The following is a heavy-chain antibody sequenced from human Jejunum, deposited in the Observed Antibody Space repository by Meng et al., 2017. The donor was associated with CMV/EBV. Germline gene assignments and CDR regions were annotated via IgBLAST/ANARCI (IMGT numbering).Heavy chain of an antibody. CDR3: TRVDTGTTFLHDF. Sequence: SGASMTSNNSHGACIRHSPGRGLEWIGSIHHTGGTYYNPSLKRRLTISVDTSNNQFSLSLTSVTVANTAVYYCTRVDTGTTFLHDFWGQGTLVTVSS. J-gene: IGHJ4*02. V-gene: IGHV4-39*07. D-gene: IGHD4-11*01. CDR2: IHHTGGT. CDR1: GASMTSNNSH.